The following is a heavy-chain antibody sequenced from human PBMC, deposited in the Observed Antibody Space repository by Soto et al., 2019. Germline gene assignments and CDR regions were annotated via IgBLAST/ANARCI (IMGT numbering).Heavy chain of an antibody. V-gene: IGHV3-21*06. J-gene: IGHJ4*02. CDR2: ISSRGSYI. CDR1: AFNFSTYS. Sequence: EVELVESGGGLVKPGGSLRLSCAASAFNFSTYSMNWVRQAPGKGLEWVSSISSRGSYIYYADSVRGRFTISRDNAKNSLYLQMDSLRGEDTSVYYCARGSRTSSQLRYFDYCGQGSLVTVSS. D-gene: IGHD2-2*01. CDR3: ARGSRTSSQLRYFDY.